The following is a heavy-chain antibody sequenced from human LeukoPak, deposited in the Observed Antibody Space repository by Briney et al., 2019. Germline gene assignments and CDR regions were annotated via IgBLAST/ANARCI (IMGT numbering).Heavy chain of an antibody. CDR1: GFTFSSYW. V-gene: IGHV3-7*01. J-gene: IGHJ4*02. Sequence: GGSLRLSCAASGFTFSSYWMSWVRQAPGKGLEWVANIKQDGSEKYYVDSVKGRFTISRDNARNSLYLQMNSLRAEDTAVYYCARRGSGSYPDYYFDYWGQGTLVTVSS. CDR3: ARRGSGSYPDYYFDY. D-gene: IGHD3-10*01. CDR2: IKQDGSEK.